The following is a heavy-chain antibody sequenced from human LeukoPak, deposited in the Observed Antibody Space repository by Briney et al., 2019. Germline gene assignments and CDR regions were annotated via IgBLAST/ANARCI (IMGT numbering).Heavy chain of an antibody. CDR2: ISHDGINK. V-gene: IGHV3-30*04. CDR1: GFSFSSYA. D-gene: IGHD6-19*01. J-gene: IGHJ4*02. Sequence: PGGSLRLSCVVSGFSFSSYAMHWVRQAPGKGLEWVAVISHDGINKYYADSVKGRFTISRDISKNTLYVQMNSLRGEDTAVYYCARDRREYSSGWYFDYWGQGTLVTVSS. CDR3: ARDRREYSSGWYFDY.